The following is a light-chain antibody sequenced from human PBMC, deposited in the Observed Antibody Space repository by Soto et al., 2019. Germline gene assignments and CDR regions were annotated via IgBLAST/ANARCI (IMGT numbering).Light chain of an antibody. CDR1: QSVSSN. V-gene: IGKV3-15*01. J-gene: IGKJ1*01. Sequence: IVLTQSPATLSLSPGERATLSCRASQSVSSNLAWYQQKPGQAPRLLIYGASTRATGIPARFSGSGSGTEFTLTISSLQSEDFAVYYCQQYNNWPPMTFGQGTKVEIK. CDR3: QQYNNWPPMT. CDR2: GAS.